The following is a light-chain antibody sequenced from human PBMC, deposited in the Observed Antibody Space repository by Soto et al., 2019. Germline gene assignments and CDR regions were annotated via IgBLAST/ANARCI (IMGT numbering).Light chain of an antibody. CDR3: QQYGSSQFT. V-gene: IGKV3-20*01. CDR1: QSVSSSY. J-gene: IGKJ3*01. Sequence: EIVLTQSPGTLSVSPGERDTLSCRASQSVSSSYLAWYQQKPGQAPRLLIYGASSRATGIPDRFSGSGSGTDFTLTISRLEPEDFAVYYCQQYGSSQFTFGPGTKVDIK. CDR2: GAS.